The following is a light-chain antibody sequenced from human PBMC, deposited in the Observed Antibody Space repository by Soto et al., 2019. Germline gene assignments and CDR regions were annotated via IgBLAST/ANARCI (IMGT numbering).Light chain of an antibody. V-gene: IGLV1-40*01. CDR1: SSNIGAGYD. CDR3: RSYDTSLSGWV. J-gene: IGLJ3*02. Sequence: QSVLTQPPSVSGAPGQRVTMSCTGSSSNIGAGYDVNWYQQLPGTAPKLLIYGNSNRPSGVPDRFSGSKSGTSASLAITGFQAEDEADYYCRSYDTSLSGWVFGGGTKLTVL. CDR2: GNS.